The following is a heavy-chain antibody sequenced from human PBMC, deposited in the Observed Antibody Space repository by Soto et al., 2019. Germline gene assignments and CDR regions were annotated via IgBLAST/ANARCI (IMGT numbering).Heavy chain of an antibody. CDR1: GGSVRSGGYY. V-gene: IGHV4-31*03. CDR3: ARASPFVTFDY. D-gene: IGHD2-21*02. J-gene: IGHJ4*02. Sequence: NPSETLSLTCTVSGGSVRSGGYYWSWIRHLPGKGLEWIAYIYDSQNTYYDPSLASRVSISVDASENQFSLRLASVTAADTAVYFCARASPFVTFDYWGQGALVTVSS. CDR2: IYDSQNT.